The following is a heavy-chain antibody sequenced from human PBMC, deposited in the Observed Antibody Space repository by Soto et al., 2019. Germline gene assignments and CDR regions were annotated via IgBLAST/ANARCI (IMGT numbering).Heavy chain of an antibody. CDR1: GGSVNNRTYY. CDR2: VHYRVTT. V-gene: IGHV4-61*01. J-gene: IGHJ4*02. Sequence: QVQLQESGPGLLKPSETLSLTCSVSGGSVNNRTYYWSWIRQPPGKRLEWIGYVHYRVTTNYNPSLYSRVSMSVDTSKNQFSLSLSSVTAADTALYYCARTTAVPNTLRSRYYFDYWGQGTLVTVSA. D-gene: IGHD4-17*01. CDR3: ARTTAVPNTLRSRYYFDY.